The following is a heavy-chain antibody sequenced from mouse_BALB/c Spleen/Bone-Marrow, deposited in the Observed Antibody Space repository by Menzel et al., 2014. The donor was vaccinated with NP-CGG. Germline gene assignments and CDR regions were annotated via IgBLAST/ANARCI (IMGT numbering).Heavy chain of an antibody. V-gene: IGHV1S127*01. CDR2: IDPSDSET. Sequence: QVQLQQSGPQLVRPGASVKISCKASGYSFTSYWMHWVKQRPGQGLEWIGMIDPSDSETRLHQKFKDKATLTVDKSSSTAYMQLSSPTSEDSAVYYCASPSDGNPFAYWGQGTLVTVSA. CDR3: ASPSDGNPFAY. D-gene: IGHD2-1*01. J-gene: IGHJ3*01. CDR1: GYSFTSYW.